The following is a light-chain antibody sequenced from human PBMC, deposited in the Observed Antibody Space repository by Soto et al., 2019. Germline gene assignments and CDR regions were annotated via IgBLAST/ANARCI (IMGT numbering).Light chain of an antibody. CDR3: LRDYYYPLT. CDR1: QGIRND. J-gene: IGKJ4*01. V-gene: IGKV1-6*01. Sequence: AIQMTQSPSSLSASVGDRVTITCRASQGIRNDLGWYQQKPGKAPKLLMYAASTLQSGVPSRFSGSGSGTDFALFISSLQPEDFATYCCLRDYYYPLTFGGGTTVEMK. CDR2: AAS.